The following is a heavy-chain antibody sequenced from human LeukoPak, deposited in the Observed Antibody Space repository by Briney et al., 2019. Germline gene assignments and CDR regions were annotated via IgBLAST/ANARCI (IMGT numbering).Heavy chain of an antibody. CDR2: ISSTSSYI. D-gene: IGHD6-13*01. J-gene: IGHJ4*02. CDR1: GFTFNSYS. CDR3: VREIASAK. V-gene: IGHV3-21*01. Sequence: GGSLRLSCTASGFTFNSYSMNWVRQAPGKGLEWVSSISSTSSYIYYADSVKGRFTISRDNAKNLLYLQMNSLRVEDTAVYYCVREIASAKWGQGTLVTVSS.